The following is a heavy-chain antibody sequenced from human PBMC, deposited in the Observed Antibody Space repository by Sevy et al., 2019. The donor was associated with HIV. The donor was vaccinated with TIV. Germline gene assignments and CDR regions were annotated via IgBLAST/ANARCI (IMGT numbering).Heavy chain of an antibody. Sequence: GGSLRLSCAASGFTFDDYAMHWVRQAPGKGLEWVSGISWNSGSIGYADSVKGGFTISRDNAKNSLYLQMNSLRAEDTALYYCAKAATVTTVRFDYWGQGTLVTVSS. J-gene: IGHJ4*02. CDR2: ISWNSGSI. CDR3: AKAATVTTVRFDY. V-gene: IGHV3-9*01. CDR1: GFTFDDYA. D-gene: IGHD4-17*01.